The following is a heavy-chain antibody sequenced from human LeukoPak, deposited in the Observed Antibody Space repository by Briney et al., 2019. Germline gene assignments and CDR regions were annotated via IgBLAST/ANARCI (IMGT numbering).Heavy chain of an antibody. J-gene: IGHJ6*02. Sequence: GGSLRLSCAASGFTFSSYAMHWVRQAPGKGLEWVAVISYDGSNKYYADSVKGRFTISRDNSKNTLYLQMNSLRAEDTAVYYCAKDRSSRGYNYYYYYGMDVWGQGTTVTVSS. CDR3: AKDRSSRGYNYYYYYGMDV. V-gene: IGHV3-30-3*01. CDR2: ISYDGSNK. CDR1: GFTFSSYA. D-gene: IGHD1-1*01.